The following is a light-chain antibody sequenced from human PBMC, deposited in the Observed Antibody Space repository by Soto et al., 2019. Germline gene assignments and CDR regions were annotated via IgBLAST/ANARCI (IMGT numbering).Light chain of an antibody. CDR1: SSNLGAGYD. J-gene: IGLJ3*02. CDR3: RAYDYRLTASV. V-gene: IGLV1-40*01. Sequence: QSVLTQPPSVSGAPGQRVTLSCTGNSSNLGAGYDVAWYQQLPGAAPKLVILGNRNRPSGVPERFSGSKSGTSASLAIIGRPAADEADDYSRAYDYRLTASVFGGGTKVTVL. CDR2: GNR.